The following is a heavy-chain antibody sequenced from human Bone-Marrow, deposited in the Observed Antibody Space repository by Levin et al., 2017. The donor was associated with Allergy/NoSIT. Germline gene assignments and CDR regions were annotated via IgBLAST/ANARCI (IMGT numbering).Heavy chain of an antibody. D-gene: IGHD4-23*01. CDR2: SRNRALGYTT. V-gene: IGHV3-72*01. CDR1: GFTFSEHY. J-gene: IGHJ4*02. CDR3: VRDLAYGGNIRFDY. Sequence: QAGESLKISCAASGFTFSEHYFDWVRQAPGKGLEWVGRSRNRALGYTTDYAASVEGRFTISRDDSTNSLYLQMNSLRIDDTAVYYCVRDLAYGGNIRFDYWGQGTLVTVSS.